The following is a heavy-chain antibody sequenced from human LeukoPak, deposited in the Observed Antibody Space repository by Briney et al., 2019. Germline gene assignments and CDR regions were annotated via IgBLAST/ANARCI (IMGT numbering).Heavy chain of an antibody. Sequence: SETLSLTCTVSGGSISSYYWSWIRQPPGKGLEWIGYIYYSGSTNYNPSLKSRVTISVDTSKNQFSLKLSSVTAADTAVYYCARVRYSYGYTAFSFDIWGQGTMVTVSS. V-gene: IGHV4-59*01. CDR1: GGSISSYY. J-gene: IGHJ3*02. CDR2: IYYSGST. D-gene: IGHD5-18*01. CDR3: ARVRYSYGYTAFSFDI.